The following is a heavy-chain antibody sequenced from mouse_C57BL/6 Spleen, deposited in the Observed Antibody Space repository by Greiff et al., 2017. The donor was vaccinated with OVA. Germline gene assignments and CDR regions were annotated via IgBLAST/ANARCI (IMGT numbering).Heavy chain of an antibody. CDR3: ARSPFILDY. Sequence: QVQLQQPGAELVRPGSSVKLSCKASGYTFTSYWMHWVKQRPIQGLEWIGNIDPSDSETHYNQQFKDKATLTVDKSSSTAYMQLKSLTSEDSAVYYCARSPFILDYWGQGTTLTVSS. CDR1: GYTFTSYW. CDR2: IDPSDSET. V-gene: IGHV1-52*01. J-gene: IGHJ2*01. D-gene: IGHD1-1*01.